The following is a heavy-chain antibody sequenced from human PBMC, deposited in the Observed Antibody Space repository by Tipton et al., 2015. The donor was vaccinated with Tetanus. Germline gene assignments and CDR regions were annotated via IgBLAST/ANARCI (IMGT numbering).Heavy chain of an antibody. CDR3: ARDDCGSTSCLFY. CDR1: GGTFNSYA. Sequence: QSGAEVKKPGASVRVSCKTSGGTFNSYAISWVRQAPGQGLEWMGGIFPQFGTSNYAPKFQDRVTMTADTSTGTVYMDLSSLRSDDTAVYYCARDDCGSTSCLFYWGQGTLVTVSS. J-gene: IGHJ4*02. CDR2: IFPQFGTS. D-gene: IGHD2-2*01. V-gene: IGHV1-69*06.